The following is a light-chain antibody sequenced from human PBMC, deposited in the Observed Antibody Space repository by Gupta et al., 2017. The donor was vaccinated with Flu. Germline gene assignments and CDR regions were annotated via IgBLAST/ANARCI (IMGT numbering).Light chain of an antibody. CDR3: CSYAGRYLYV. CDR2: DVT. J-gene: IGLJ1*01. CDR1: SSDVGGHNY. Sequence: QSALTQPRSVSGAPGQRVTISCTGTSSDVGGHNYVSWYQPHPGKAPKLMIYDVTKRPSGVPDRFSGSKSGNTASLTISGLQAEDEADYYCCSYAGRYLYVFGTGTEVTVL. V-gene: IGLV2-11*01.